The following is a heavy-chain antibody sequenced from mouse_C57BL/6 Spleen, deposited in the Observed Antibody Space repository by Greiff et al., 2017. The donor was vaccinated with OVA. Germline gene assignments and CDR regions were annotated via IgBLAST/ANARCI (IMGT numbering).Heavy chain of an antibody. CDR1: GYTFTSYW. D-gene: IGHD2-5*01. CDR2: IYPSDSET. V-gene: IGHV1-61*01. Sequence: QVQLKESGAELVRPGSSVKLSCKASGYTFTSYWMDWVKQRPGQGLEWIGNIYPSDSETHYNQKFKDKATLTVDKSSSTAYMQLSSLTSEDSAVYYCAYSNYDAMDYWGQGTSVTVSS. J-gene: IGHJ4*01. CDR3: AYSNYDAMDY.